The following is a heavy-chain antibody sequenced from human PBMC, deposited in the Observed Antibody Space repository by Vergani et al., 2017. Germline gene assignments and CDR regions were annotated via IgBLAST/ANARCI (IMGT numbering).Heavy chain of an antibody. CDR3: AGHLLDYWYFDL. V-gene: IGHV4-59*08. CDR1: GGSISSFY. CDR2: IYYSGST. D-gene: IGHD1-1*01. J-gene: IGHJ2*01. Sequence: QVQLQESGPGPVKPSETPSLTCTVSGGSISSFYWSWIRQAPGKGVEWIWYIYYSGSTNYNPSRQSRVTISVDTSKNQFSLKLSSVTAADTSVYYCAGHLLDYWYFDLWGRGTLVTVSS.